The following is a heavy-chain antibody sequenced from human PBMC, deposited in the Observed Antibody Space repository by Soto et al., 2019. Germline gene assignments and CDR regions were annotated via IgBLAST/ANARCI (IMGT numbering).Heavy chain of an antibody. J-gene: IGHJ6*02. CDR3: ARDTFEYYYGMDV. V-gene: IGHV4-38-2*02. Sequence: SETLSLTCAVSGFTISSGYFWGGLRQPPGKGLEWIGSIYHSGSTYYNPSLKSRVTISVDTSKNQFSLKLSSVTAADTAVYYCARDTFEYYYGMDVWGQGTTVTVSS. CDR1: GFTISSGYF. CDR2: IYHSGST.